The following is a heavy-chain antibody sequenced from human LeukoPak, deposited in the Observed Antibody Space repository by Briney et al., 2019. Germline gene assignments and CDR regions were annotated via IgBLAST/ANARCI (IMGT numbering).Heavy chain of an antibody. CDR1: GYTFTGYY. CDR2: INPNSGGT. V-gene: IGHV1-2*02. Sequence: ASVNDSCKASGYTFTGYYMHWVRQAPGQGLEWMGWINPNSGGTNYAQKFQGRVTMTRDTSISTAYMELSRLRSDDTAVYYCARPRGSSCWLDYWGQGTPVTVSS. D-gene: IGHD6-19*01. J-gene: IGHJ4*02. CDR3: ARPRGSSCWLDY.